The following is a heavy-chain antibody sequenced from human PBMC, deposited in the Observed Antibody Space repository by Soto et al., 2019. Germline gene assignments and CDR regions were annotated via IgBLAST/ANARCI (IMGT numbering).Heavy chain of an antibody. CDR1: GFTFGDYA. CDR3: TRSIAVAGVRLDY. Sequence: PGGSLRLSCTASGFTFGDYAMSWFRQAPGKGLEWVGFIRSKAYGGTTEYAASVKGRFTISRDDSKSIAYLQMNSLKTEDTAVYYCTRSIAVAGVRLDYWGQGTLVTVSS. D-gene: IGHD6-19*01. J-gene: IGHJ4*02. CDR2: IRSKAYGGTT. V-gene: IGHV3-49*03.